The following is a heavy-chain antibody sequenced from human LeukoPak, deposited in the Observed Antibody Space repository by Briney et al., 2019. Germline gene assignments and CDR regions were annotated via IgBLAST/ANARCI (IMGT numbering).Heavy chain of an antibody. V-gene: IGHV1-18*01. Sequence: ASVTVSCKASGYTFTSYGISWARQAPGQGLEWMGWISAYNGNTNYAQKLQGRVTMTTDTSTSTAYMELRSLRSDDTAVYYCARATMVRGVIDAFDIWGQGTMVTVSS. J-gene: IGHJ3*02. CDR2: ISAYNGNT. D-gene: IGHD3-10*01. CDR3: ARATMVRGVIDAFDI. CDR1: GYTFTSYG.